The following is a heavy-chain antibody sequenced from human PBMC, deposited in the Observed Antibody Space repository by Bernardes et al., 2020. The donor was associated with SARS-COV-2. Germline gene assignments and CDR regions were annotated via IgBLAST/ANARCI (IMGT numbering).Heavy chain of an antibody. J-gene: IGHJ4*02. V-gene: IGHV3-23*01. CDR2: ISGSGGST. CDR1: GFTFSSYA. CDR3: AKWGGSYYSVWADFDY. Sequence: GGSLRLSCAASGFTFSSYAMSWVRQAPGKGLEWVSAISGSGGSTYYADSVKGRFTISRDNSKNTLYLQMNSLRAEDTAVYYCAKWGGSYYSVWADFDYWGQGTLVTVSS. D-gene: IGHD1-26*01.